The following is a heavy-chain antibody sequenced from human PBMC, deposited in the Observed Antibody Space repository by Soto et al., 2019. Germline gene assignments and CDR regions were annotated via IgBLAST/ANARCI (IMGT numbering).Heavy chain of an antibody. Sequence: SETLSLTCTVSGGSINSYYWSWIRQPPGKGLEWITYIYYSGSTNYNPSLKSRVTILVDTSKNQFSLKLSSVTAADTAVYYCARETRRSGWFESWGQGTLVTVSS. D-gene: IGHD3-22*01. CDR2: IYYSGST. CDR3: ARETRRSGWFES. V-gene: IGHV4-59*01. CDR1: GGSINSYY. J-gene: IGHJ5*01.